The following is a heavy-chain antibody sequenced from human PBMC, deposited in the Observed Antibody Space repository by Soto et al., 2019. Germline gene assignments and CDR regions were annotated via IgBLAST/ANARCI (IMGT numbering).Heavy chain of an antibody. CDR3: AKDLGYYDSSGYRGYYFDY. CDR2: ISGSGGST. CDR1: GFTFSSYA. Sequence: PXGSLRLSCAASGFTFSSYAMSWVRQAPGKGLEWVSAISGSGGSTYYADSVKGRFTISRDNSKNTLYLQMNSLRAEDTAVYYCAKDLGYYDSSGYRGYYFDYWGQGTLVTVSS. D-gene: IGHD3-22*01. V-gene: IGHV3-23*01. J-gene: IGHJ4*02.